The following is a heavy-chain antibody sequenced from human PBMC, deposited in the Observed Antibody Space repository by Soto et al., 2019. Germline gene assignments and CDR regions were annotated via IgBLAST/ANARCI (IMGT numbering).Heavy chain of an antibody. V-gene: IGHV3-23*01. D-gene: IGHD3-3*01. CDR3: AKLMGFYDFWSGYSYYFDY. CDR2: ISGSGGST. Sequence: PGGSLRLSCAASGFTFSSYAMSWVRQAPGKGLEWVSAISGSGGSTYYADSVKGRFTISRDNSKNTLYLQMNSLRAEDTAVYYCAKLMGFYDFWSGYSYYFDYWGQGTLVTVSS. CDR1: GFTFSSYA. J-gene: IGHJ4*02.